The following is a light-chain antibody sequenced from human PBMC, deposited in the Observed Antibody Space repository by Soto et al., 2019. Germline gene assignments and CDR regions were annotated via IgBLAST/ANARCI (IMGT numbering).Light chain of an antibody. CDR3: CSYTTSNTRQIV. V-gene: IGLV2-14*03. J-gene: IGLJ1*01. CDR1: SSDVGGYNY. CDR2: DVS. Sequence: QSALTQPASVSGYPGQSITISCTGTSSDVGGYNYVSWYQHHPGKAPKLMIYDVSNRPSGVSNRFSGSKSGNTASLTISGLQPEDEADYYCCSYTTSNTRQIVFGTGTKVTVL.